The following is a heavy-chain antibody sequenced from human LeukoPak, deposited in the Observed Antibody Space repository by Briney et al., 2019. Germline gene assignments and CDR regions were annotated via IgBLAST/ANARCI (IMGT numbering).Heavy chain of an antibody. V-gene: IGHV4-31*03. Sequence: SETLSLTCTVSGGSVSSGGYYWSWIRPHPGQGLEWIGYIYYSGSTYYNPSLQSRVTISVDTSKNQFSLKLSSVTAADTAVYYCARSAQTVTTFPLDYWGQGTLVTVSS. CDR3: ARSAQTVTTFPLDY. CDR1: GGSVSSGGYY. CDR2: IYYSGST. D-gene: IGHD4-17*01. J-gene: IGHJ4*02.